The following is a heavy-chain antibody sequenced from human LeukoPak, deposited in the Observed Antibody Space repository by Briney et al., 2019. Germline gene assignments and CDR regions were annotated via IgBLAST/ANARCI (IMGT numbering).Heavy chain of an antibody. J-gene: IGHJ4*02. CDR1: GFTVSSNY. CDR2: IYSCGST. CDR3: ARGIWSDHLVAYFLDS. V-gene: IGHV3-66*03. Sequence: GGSLRLSCAASGFTVSSNYMSWVRQAPGKGLEWVSVIYSCGSTYYADSVKGRFTISRDNSRNTLYLQMNSLRAEDTAVYYCARGIWSDHLVAYFLDSWGQGTLVTVSS. D-gene: IGHD5-12*01.